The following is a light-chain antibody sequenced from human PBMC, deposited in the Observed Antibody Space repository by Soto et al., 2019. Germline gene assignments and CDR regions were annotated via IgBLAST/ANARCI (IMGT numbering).Light chain of an antibody. Sequence: AIQMSQSPSSLSASVGDRVTITCRASQDIGSDLGWYQQKPGKAPSLLIYDASILQSGVPSRFSGSGSGTEFTLTIRSMRTDDFANHYCLQYYDYPQTFGHRTKV. V-gene: IGKV1-6*01. J-gene: IGKJ1*01. CDR2: DAS. CDR3: LQYYDYPQT. CDR1: QDIGSD.